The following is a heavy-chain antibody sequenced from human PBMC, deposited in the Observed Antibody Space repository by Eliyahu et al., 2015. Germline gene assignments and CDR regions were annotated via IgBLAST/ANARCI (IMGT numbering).Heavy chain of an antibody. CDR3: ASGTGFDQYGLDG. V-gene: IGHV3-21*01. Sequence: EVQLVESGGGLVKPGGSLRLSCAASGFTFSAYSMNWXRQAPGKGLEWVSSISSSSSYIYYADSVKGRFAISRDNAKNSLYLQMNSLRAEDTAVYFCASGTGFDQYGLDGWGQGTTVTVSS. CDR2: ISSSSSYI. D-gene: IGHD1-7*01. CDR1: GFTFSAYS. J-gene: IGHJ6*02.